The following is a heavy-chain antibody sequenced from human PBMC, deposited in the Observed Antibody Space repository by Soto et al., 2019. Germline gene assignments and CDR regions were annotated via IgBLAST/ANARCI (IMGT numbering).Heavy chain of an antibody. CDR2: TYYRAKWYN. V-gene: IGHV6-1*01. CDR1: GDSVSSNSAA. Sequence: SQTLSLTCAISGDSVSSNSAAWNWIRQSPSGGLEWLGRTYYRAKWYNDYAVSVKSRITINPDTSTNQFSLQLNSATPEDTAVYYCARDRLAVAGTPAFYYYYYGMDVWGQGTTVTVSS. CDR3: ARDRLAVAGTPAFYYYYYGMDV. J-gene: IGHJ6*02. D-gene: IGHD6-19*01.